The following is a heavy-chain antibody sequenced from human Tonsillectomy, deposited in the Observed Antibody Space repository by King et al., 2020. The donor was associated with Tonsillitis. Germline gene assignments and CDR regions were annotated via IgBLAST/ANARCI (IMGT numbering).Heavy chain of an antibody. J-gene: IGHJ4*02. CDR3: ARNEGTENYDY. CDR2: IDPSDSYT. CDR1: GYSFTSHW. D-gene: IGHD1-1*01. Sequence: GQLVQSGAEVKKSGESLRISCKGSGYSFTSHWISWVRQMPGKGLEWMGRIDPSDSYTNYSPSFQGHVTISSDKSISTAYLQWGSLQASDTAMYYCARNEGTENYDYWGQGTLVTVSS. V-gene: IGHV5-10-1*01.